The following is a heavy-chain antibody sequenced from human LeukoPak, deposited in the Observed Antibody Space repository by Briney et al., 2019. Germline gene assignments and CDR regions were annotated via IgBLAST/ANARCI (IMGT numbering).Heavy chain of an antibody. Sequence: GGSLRLSCAASGFTFSSNYMSWVRQAPGKGLEWVSVIYSGGSTYYADSVKGRFTISRHNSKNTLYLQMNSLRAEDTAVYYCARDDVQTAVAGNYYYYYGMDVWSQGTTVTVSS. J-gene: IGHJ6*02. CDR1: GFTFSSNY. D-gene: IGHD6-19*01. CDR3: ARDDVQTAVAGNYYYYYGMDV. CDR2: IYSGGST. V-gene: IGHV3-53*04.